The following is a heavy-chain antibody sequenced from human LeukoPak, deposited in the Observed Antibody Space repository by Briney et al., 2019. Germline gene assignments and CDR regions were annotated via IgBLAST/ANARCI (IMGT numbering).Heavy chain of an antibody. V-gene: IGHV3-74*03. CDR3: ARGLMGGYPLFDY. CDR2: INSDGTET. CDR1: GFTFSSYS. D-gene: IGHD3-22*01. Sequence: GGSLRLSCAASGFTFSSYSMNWVRQAPGKELVWVARINSDGTETTYADSVKGRFTISRDNARSTLFLQMNRLRAEDTAFYYCARGLMGGYPLFDYWGHGTLVTVSS. J-gene: IGHJ4*01.